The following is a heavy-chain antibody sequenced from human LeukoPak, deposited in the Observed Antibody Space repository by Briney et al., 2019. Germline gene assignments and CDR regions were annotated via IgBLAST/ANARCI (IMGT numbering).Heavy chain of an antibody. D-gene: IGHD2-15*01. CDR2: INGSGGST. J-gene: IGHJ3*02. Sequence: GGSLRLSCAASGFTFSSYAMSWVRQAPGKGLEWVSDINGSGGSTYYADSVKGRFTISRDNTKNSLYLQMNSLRAEDTAVYYCAKDGGSDPDSFDIWGQGTMVTVSS. V-gene: IGHV3-23*01. CDR1: GFTFSSYA. CDR3: AKDGGSDPDSFDI.